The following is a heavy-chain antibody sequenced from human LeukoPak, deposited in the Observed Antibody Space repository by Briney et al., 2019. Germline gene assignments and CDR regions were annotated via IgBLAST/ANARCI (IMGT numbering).Heavy chain of an antibody. D-gene: IGHD4-11*01. Sequence: GGSLRLSCAASGFTFSSYAMSWVRQAPGKGLEWVSAISGTGDNTHYADSVKGRFTISRDNSKNTLYLQMNSLRAEDTAVYYCAKSSPIYYSNYALRGWHYYYGMDVWGQGTTVTVSS. CDR2: ISGTGDNT. V-gene: IGHV3-23*01. J-gene: IGHJ6*02. CDR3: AKSSPIYYSNYALRGWHYYYGMDV. CDR1: GFTFSSYA.